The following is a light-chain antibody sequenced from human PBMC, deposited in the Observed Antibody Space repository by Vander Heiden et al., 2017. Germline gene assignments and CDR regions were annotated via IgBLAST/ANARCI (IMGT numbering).Light chain of an antibody. V-gene: IGLV3-19*01. CDR1: CVRSYY. CDR3: NSRDSSGNHP. J-gene: IGLJ2*01. Sequence: SSALTQDSAVSAALGQTVRITCQGDCVRSYYASWYQQKAEPAPVLVIYGKNNRPAGIPARFSGSSSGNTSSVTIAEAQAEDEADYYCNSRDSSGNHPFGGGTKLTVL. CDR2: GKN.